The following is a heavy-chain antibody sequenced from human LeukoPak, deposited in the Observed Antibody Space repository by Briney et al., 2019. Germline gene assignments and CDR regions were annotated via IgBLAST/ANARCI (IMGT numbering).Heavy chain of an antibody. CDR3: ARGIAMASPFDY. D-gene: IGHD5-18*01. CDR1: GYTFTSYD. J-gene: IGHJ4*02. V-gene: IGHV1-8*01. Sequence: GASVTVSCKASGYTFTSYDINWVRQATGQGLEWMGWMNPNSGNTGYAQKFQGRVTMTRNTSISTAYMELSSPRSEDTAVYYCARGIAMASPFDYWGQGTLVTVSS. CDR2: MNPNSGNT.